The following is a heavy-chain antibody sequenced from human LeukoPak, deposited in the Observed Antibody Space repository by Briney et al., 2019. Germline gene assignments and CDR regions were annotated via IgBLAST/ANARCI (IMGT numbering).Heavy chain of an antibody. D-gene: IGHD2-2*01. CDR3: ARGSCSSTSCHPALNWFDP. J-gene: IGHJ5*02. V-gene: IGHV1-69*05. CDR1: GGTFSSYA. Sequence: SVKVSCKASGGTFSSYAISWVRQAPGQGLEWMGRIIPIFGTANYAQKFQGRVTITTDESTSTAYMELSSLRSEDTAVYYCARGSCSSTSCHPALNWFDPWGQGTLVTVSS. CDR2: IIPIFGTA.